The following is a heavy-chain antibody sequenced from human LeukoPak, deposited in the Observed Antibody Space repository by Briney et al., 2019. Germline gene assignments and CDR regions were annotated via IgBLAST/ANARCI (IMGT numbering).Heavy chain of an antibody. V-gene: IGHV4-59*11. CDR3: ATIKRGSIFGYFDF. D-gene: IGHD5-18*01. CDR1: GGSISSHY. J-gene: IGHJ4*02. CDR2: LFDSVNI. Sequence: PSETLSLTCTVSGGSISSHYWSWIRQPPGKGLEWIAYLFDSVNIKDNPSLQSRLTLSADTSKNQFSLRLSSVTAADTAVYYCATIKRGSIFGYFDFWGQGIKVTVSS.